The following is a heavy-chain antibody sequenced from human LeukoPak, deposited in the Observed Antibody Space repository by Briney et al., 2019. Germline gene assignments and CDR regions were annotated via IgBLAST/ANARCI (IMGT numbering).Heavy chain of an antibody. CDR1: GGSISGYY. J-gene: IGHJ4*02. D-gene: IGHD3-16*01. CDR3: ARLRDLYNVFEY. CDR2: IHYSGNT. Sequence: PSETLSLTCTVSGGSISGYYWGWVRQPPGKGLECFGTIHYSGNTNYNPSLKSRVTMSVDTSKNQFSLRLTSVTAADTAVYYCARLRDLYNVFEYWGQGTLVTASS. V-gene: IGHV4-59*08.